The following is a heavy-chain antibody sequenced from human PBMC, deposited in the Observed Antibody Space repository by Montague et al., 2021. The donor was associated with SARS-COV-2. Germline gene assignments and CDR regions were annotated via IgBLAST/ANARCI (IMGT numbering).Heavy chain of an antibody. D-gene: IGHD5-12*01. CDR3: ARGTGYDYYFDC. J-gene: IGHJ4*02. CDR1: GGSISDYY. V-gene: IGHV4-59*01. CDR2: IYYNTGNT. Sequence: SETLSLTCSVSGGSISDYYWNWIRQPPGKGLEWIGYIYYNTGNTXXNPXPQSRVTISLDTSKNQFSLNLRSVTAADTALYFCARGTGYDYYFDCWGLGTPVTVSS.